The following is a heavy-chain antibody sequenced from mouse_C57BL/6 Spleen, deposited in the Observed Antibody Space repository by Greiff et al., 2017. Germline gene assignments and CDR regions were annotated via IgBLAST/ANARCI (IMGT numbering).Heavy chain of an antibody. D-gene: IGHD1-1*01. V-gene: IGHV1-42*01. CDR3: ARWDATVVAPYFDY. CDR1: GYSFTGYY. Sequence: EVQLQQSGPELVKPGASVKISCKASGYSFTGYYMNWVKQSPEKSLEWIGDINPSTGGTTYNQKFKAKATLTVDKSSSTAYTQLKSLTSEDSAVYYCARWDATVVAPYFDYWGQGTTLTVSS. J-gene: IGHJ2*01. CDR2: INPSTGGT.